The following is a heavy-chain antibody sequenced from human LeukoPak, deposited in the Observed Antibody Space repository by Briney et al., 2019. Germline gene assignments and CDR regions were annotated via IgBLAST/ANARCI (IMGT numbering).Heavy chain of an antibody. CDR1: GGPITSYY. J-gene: IGHJ4*02. D-gene: IGHD3-22*01. CDR3: ARRAYSSGYYYFDY. CDR2: IYYSGST. Sequence: SETLSLTCTVSGGPITSYYWSWIRQPPGKGLEWIGHIYYSGSTNYNPSLKSRVTISVDTSKNQFSLKLSSVTAADTAVYYCARRAYSSGYYYFDYWGQGALVTVSS. V-gene: IGHV4-59*01.